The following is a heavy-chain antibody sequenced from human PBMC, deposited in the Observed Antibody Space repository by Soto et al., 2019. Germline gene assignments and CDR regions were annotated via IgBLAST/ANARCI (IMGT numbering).Heavy chain of an antibody. CDR2: IWYDGSNK. J-gene: IGHJ6*02. CDR3: ARESTSWLQLDYYYGMDV. Sequence: QVQLVESGGGVVQPGRSLRLSCAASGFTFSSYGMHWVRQAPGQGLEWVAVIWYDGSNKYYADSVKGRFTISRDNSKNTLYLQMNRLRAEDTAVYYCARESTSWLQLDYYYGMDVWGQGTTGTVSS. D-gene: IGHD5-18*01. V-gene: IGHV3-33*01. CDR1: GFTFSSYG.